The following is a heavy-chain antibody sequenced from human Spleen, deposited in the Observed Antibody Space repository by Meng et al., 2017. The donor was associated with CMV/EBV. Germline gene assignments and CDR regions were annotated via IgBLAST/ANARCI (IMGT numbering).Heavy chain of an antibody. CDR3: TKEHLHCSNGVCYNWFDP. Sequence: GESLKISCAASGFTFSSYAMTWVRQAPGKGLEWVSTVSGSGGSTYYADSVKGRFTISRDNSKNTLNLQMNSLRAEDTAVYFCTKEHLHCSNGVCYNWFDPWGQGTLVTVSS. D-gene: IGHD2-8*01. J-gene: IGHJ5*02. CDR1: GFTFSSYA. CDR2: VSGSGGST. V-gene: IGHV3-23*01.